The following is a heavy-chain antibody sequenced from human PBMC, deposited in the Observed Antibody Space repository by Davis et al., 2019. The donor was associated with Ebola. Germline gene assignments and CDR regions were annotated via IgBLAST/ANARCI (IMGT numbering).Heavy chain of an antibody. J-gene: IGHJ4*02. V-gene: IGHV7-4-1*02. CDR2: INTNTGNP. Sequence: ASVKVSCKASGYTFISYAMNWALQAPGHGLEWMGWINTNTGNPTYAQGFRGRFVLSLDTSVSTAYLQISSLKAEDTAVYYCARITMVRGIMELDYWGQGTLVTVSS. CDR1: GYTFISYA. CDR3: ARITMVRGIMELDY. D-gene: IGHD3-10*01.